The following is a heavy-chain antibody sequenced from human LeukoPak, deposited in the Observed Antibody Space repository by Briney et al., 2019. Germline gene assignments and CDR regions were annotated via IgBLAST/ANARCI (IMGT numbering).Heavy chain of an antibody. Sequence: PSETLSLTCAVSGYSISSGYYWGWIRQPPGKGLEWIGSIYHGGSTYYNPSLKSRVTISVDTSKNHFSLKLSSVTAADTAMYYCARDLRDSSGVAAVWGKGTTVTVSS. CDR1: GYSISSGYY. CDR2: IYHGGST. D-gene: IGHD3-22*01. CDR3: ARDLRDSSGVAAV. V-gene: IGHV4-38-2*02. J-gene: IGHJ6*04.